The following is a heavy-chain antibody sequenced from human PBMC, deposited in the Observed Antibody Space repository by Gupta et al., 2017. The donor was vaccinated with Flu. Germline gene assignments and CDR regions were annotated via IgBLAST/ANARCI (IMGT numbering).Heavy chain of an antibody. V-gene: IGHV3-7*01. J-gene: IGHJ4*02. CDR3: VRDITQVGVVYYFDY. D-gene: IGHD1-26*01. CDR1: GFSFSNYW. Sequence: EVQLVESGGGLVQPGGSLRLSCGASGFSFSNYWMSWVRQAPGKGPEWVANINRDGSEKFYVDSVEGRLTVSRDNAKNSLYLQMNSLIAEDTAIYYCVRDITQVGVVYYFDYWGQGTLVSVSS. CDR2: INRDGSEK.